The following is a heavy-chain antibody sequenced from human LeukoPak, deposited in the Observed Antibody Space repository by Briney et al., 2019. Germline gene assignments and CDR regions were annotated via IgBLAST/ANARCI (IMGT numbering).Heavy chain of an antibody. CDR3: ARWADEMATGGFDY. CDR1: GYTFPNYY. D-gene: IGHD5-24*01. CDR2: INPSGGST. Sequence: ASVKVSYKASGYTFPNYYMHWLRQAPGQGREWMGIINPSGGSTSYAQKFQGRVTMTRDTSTSTVYMELSSLRSEDTAVYYCARWADEMATGGFDYWGQGTLVTVSS. V-gene: IGHV1-46*01. J-gene: IGHJ4*02.